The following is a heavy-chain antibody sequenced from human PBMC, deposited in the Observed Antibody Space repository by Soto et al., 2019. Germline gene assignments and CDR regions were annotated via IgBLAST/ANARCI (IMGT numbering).Heavy chain of an antibody. D-gene: IGHD6-6*01. CDR2: IIPIFGTA. CDR1: GGTFSSYA. V-gene: IGHV1-69*13. Sequence: VASVKVSCKASGGTFSSYAISWVRQAPGQGLEWMGGIIPIFGTANYAQKFQGRVTITADESTSTAYMELSSLRSEDTAVYYCARDRAEYSSSSLGDYYYYGMDVWGQGTTVTVSS. J-gene: IGHJ6*02. CDR3: ARDRAEYSSSSLGDYYYYGMDV.